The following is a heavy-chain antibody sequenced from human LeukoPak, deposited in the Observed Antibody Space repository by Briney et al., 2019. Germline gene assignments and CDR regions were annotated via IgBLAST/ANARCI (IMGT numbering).Heavy chain of an antibody. Sequence: GGSLRLSCAASGFTFNSYEMSWVRQAPGKGLEWLSYIGASTGVIKYADSVKGRFTISRDNARNSVYLQVNSLRVEDTAVYYCGAAREFVGAFDIWGQGTMVTVSS. V-gene: IGHV3-48*03. CDR1: GFTFNSYE. CDR2: IGASTGVI. CDR3: GAAREFVGAFDI. J-gene: IGHJ3*02. D-gene: IGHD3-10*01.